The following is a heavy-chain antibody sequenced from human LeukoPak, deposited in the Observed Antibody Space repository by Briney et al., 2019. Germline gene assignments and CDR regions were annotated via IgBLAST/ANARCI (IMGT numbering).Heavy chain of an antibody. CDR1: GGSISSGGYY. CDR2: IYYSGST. CDR3: ARAQQLLFDY. J-gene: IGHJ4*02. D-gene: IGHD6-13*01. Sequence: SETLSLTCTVSGGSISSGGYYWSWIRQHPGKGLERIGYIYYSGSTYYNPSLKSRVTISVDTSKNQFSLKLSSVTAADTAVYYCARAQQLLFDYWGQGTLVTVSS. V-gene: IGHV4-31*03.